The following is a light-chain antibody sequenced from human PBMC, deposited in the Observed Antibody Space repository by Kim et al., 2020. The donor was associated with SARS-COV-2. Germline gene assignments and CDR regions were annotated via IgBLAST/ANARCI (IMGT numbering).Light chain of an antibody. Sequence: EILLTQSPGTLSLSPGERATLSCRASQSVSSSYLAWYQQKPGQAPRLLIHGASSRATDIPDRFRGSGSGTDFTLTISRLEPEDFAVYYCQQYGSSPVTFGGGTKVDIQ. CDR1: QSVSSSY. J-gene: IGKJ4*01. CDR3: QQYGSSPVT. CDR2: GAS. V-gene: IGKV3-20*01.